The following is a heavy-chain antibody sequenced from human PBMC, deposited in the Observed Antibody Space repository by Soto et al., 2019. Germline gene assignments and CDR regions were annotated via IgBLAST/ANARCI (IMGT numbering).Heavy chain of an antibody. J-gene: IGHJ3*01. CDR2: AYHTGNT. Sequence: QVQLQESGPGLVQPSETLSLTCAVSGDSISRSVWWTWVRQSPGKGLEWIGDAYHTGNTYYSPSLRARVTITVDKSKNLFSLFLNSVAAAVSAIYYCAAFSTGDCDSISYAFSVWGHGTMVTVSS. D-gene: IGHD2-21*02. CDR1: GDSISRSVW. CDR3: AAFSTGDCDSISYAFSV. V-gene: IGHV4-4*02.